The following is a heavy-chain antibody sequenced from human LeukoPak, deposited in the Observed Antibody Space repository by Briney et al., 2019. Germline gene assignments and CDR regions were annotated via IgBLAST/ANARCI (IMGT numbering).Heavy chain of an antibody. Sequence: PGGSLRLSCAASGFTFSSYAMSWVRQAPGKGLEWVSAIKASGTSTYYTDSVKGRFTISRGNSENTLCLQMNSLRAEDTAVYYCAKAVYIGNYGDYYFDYWGQGTLVTVSS. CDR1: GFTFSSYA. J-gene: IGHJ4*02. D-gene: IGHD1-26*01. CDR2: IKASGTST. V-gene: IGHV3-23*01. CDR3: AKAVYIGNYGDYYFDY.